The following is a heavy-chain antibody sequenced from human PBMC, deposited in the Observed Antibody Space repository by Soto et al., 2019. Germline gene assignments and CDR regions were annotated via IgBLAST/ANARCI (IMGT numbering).Heavy chain of an antibody. CDR1: GFTFSSYS. V-gene: IGHV3-48*02. CDR3: ARVGCGVRWLQPYWYFDL. Sequence: GGSLRLSCAASGFTFSSYSMNWVRQAPGKGLERVSYISSSSSTIYYADSVKGRFTISRDNAKNSLYLKMNSLRDEDKAVYYCARVGCGVRWLQPYWYFDLWGRGTLVTVSS. J-gene: IGHJ2*01. D-gene: IGHD5-12*01. CDR2: ISSSSSTI.